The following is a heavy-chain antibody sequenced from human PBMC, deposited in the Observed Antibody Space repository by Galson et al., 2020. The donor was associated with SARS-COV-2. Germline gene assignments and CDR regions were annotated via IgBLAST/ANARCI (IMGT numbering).Heavy chain of an antibody. CDR2: INPNSGGT. D-gene: IGHD2-2*01. J-gene: IGHJ5*02. Sequence: ASVKVYCKASGYTFTGYYMHWVRQAPGQGLEWMGWINPNSGGTNYAQKFQGRVTMTRDTSISTAYMELSRLRSDDTAVYYCAGYCSSTSCYLGVGNWFDPWGQGTLVTVSS. CDR3: AGYCSSTSCYLGVGNWFDP. CDR1: GYTFTGYY. V-gene: IGHV1-2*02.